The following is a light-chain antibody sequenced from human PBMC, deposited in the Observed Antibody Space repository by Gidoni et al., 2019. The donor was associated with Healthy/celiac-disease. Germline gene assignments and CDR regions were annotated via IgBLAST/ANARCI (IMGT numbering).Light chain of an antibody. V-gene: IGKV3-15*01. CDR3: QQYNNWPPVT. J-gene: IGKJ1*01. CDR2: GAS. CDR1: QSVTSN. Sequence: EIEMTQSPATLSVSPGERATLSCRASQSVTSNLAWYQQKPGQAPRLLIYGASTSATGIPARFSGSGSGTEFTLTISSLQSEDFAVYYCQQYNNWPPVTFGQGTKVEIK.